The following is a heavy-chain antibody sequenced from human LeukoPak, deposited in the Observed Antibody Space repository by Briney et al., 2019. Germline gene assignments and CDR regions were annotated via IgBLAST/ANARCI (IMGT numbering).Heavy chain of an antibody. V-gene: IGHV3-53*05. Sequence: PSETLSLTCAVSGGPFSGYFWSWVRQAPGKGLEWVSVIYSGGSTYYADSVKGRFTISRDNSKNTLYLQMNSLRAEDTAVYYCARERSSSGVSWGQGTLVTVSS. CDR3: ARERSSSGVS. J-gene: IGHJ4*02. CDR1: GGPFSGYF. D-gene: IGHD6-6*01. CDR2: IYSGGST.